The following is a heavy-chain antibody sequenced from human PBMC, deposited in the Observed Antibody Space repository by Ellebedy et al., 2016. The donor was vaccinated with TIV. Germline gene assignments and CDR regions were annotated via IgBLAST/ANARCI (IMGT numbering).Heavy chain of an antibody. CDR3: ARDKLLGDTAMVVAFDI. Sequence: GGSLRLSCGASGFTFSSYWMHWVRQAPGKGLVWVSRINSDGTSTNYADSVKGRFTISRDNANNTLYLQMNSLRAEDTAVYYCARDKLLGDTAMVVAFDIWGQGTMVTVSS. V-gene: IGHV3-74*01. D-gene: IGHD5-18*01. CDR1: GFTFSSYW. CDR2: INSDGTST. J-gene: IGHJ3*02.